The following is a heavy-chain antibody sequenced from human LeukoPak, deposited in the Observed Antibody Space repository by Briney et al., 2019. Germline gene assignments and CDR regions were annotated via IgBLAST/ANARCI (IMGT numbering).Heavy chain of an antibody. J-gene: IGHJ4*02. V-gene: IGHV3-48*03. CDR1: GFTFSSYE. D-gene: IGHD4-23*01. CDR3: ARVSLYGGPGDY. Sequence: GGSLRLSCAASGFTFSSYEMNWVRQAPGKGLEWVSYISSSGSTIYYADSVKGRFTISRDNAKNSLYLQMNSLRAEDTAVYYCARVSLYGGPGDYWGQGTLVIVSS. CDR2: ISSSGSTI.